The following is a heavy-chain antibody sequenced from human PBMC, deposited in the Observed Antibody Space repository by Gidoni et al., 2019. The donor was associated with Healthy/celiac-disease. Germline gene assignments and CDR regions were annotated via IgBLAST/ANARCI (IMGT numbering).Heavy chain of an antibody. J-gene: IGHJ3*02. CDR3: ASPVLLWFGEQGAFDI. Sequence: EVQLVQSGAEVKKPGESLKISCKGSGYSFTSYWTGWVRQMPGKGLEWMGIIYPGDSDTRYSPSFQGQVTISADKSISTAYLQWSSLKASDTAMYYCASPVLLWFGEQGAFDIWGQGTMVTVSS. CDR2: IYPGDSDT. V-gene: IGHV5-51*01. CDR1: GYSFTSYW. D-gene: IGHD3-10*01.